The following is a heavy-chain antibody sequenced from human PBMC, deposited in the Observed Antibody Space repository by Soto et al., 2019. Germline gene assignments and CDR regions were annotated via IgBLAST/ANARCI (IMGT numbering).Heavy chain of an antibody. CDR2: ISSSSSTI. Sequence: QVQLVESGGGLVKPGGSLRLSCAASGFTFSDYYMSWIRQAPGKGLEWVSYISSSSSTIYYADSVKGRFTISRDNAKNSLYLQMNSLRDEDTAVYYCARVQGYCSSTSCHMDVWGQGTTVTVSS. CDR3: ARVQGYCSSTSCHMDV. V-gene: IGHV3-11*04. D-gene: IGHD2-2*01. CDR1: GFTFSDYY. J-gene: IGHJ6*02.